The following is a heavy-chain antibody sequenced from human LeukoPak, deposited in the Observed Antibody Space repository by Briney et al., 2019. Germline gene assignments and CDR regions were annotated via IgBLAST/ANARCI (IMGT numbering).Heavy chain of an antibody. J-gene: IGHJ4*02. V-gene: IGHV3-48*01. CDR3: ARALGYSYGYAVDY. D-gene: IGHD5-18*01. CDR1: GFIFSNYN. Sequence: GGSLRLSCAASGFIFSNYNMNWVRQTPGKGLEWLSYISSSSGTIYYADSVKGRFTISGGNAKNSLYLQMNSLRAEDTAVYYCARALGYSYGYAVDYWGQGTLVTVSS. CDR2: ISSSSGTI.